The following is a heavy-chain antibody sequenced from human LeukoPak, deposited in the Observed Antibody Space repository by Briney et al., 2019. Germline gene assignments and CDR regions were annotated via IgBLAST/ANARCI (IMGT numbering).Heavy chain of an antibody. CDR2: ISSSGSTT. CDR1: GFTFSSYE. V-gene: IGHV3-48*03. J-gene: IGHJ4*02. CDR3: ARGVGDSSGYLY. Sequence: GGSLRLSCAASGFTFSSYEMNWVRQAPGKGLEWVSYISSSGSTTYYADSVKGRFTISRDNAKNSLYLQMNSLRAEDTAVYYCARGVGDSSGYLYWGQGTLVTVSS. D-gene: IGHD3-22*01.